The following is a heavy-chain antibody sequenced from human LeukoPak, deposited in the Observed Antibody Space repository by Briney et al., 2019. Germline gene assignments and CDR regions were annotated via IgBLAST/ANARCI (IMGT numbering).Heavy chain of an antibody. V-gene: IGHV3-30*02. D-gene: IGHD3-16*01. CDR3: VGDFDY. CDR1: GFTFSTYG. J-gene: IGHJ4*02. Sequence: PGGSLRLSCTASGFTFSTYGMHWVRQAPGKGLEWVTFIRSDGSSKYYADSVKGRLTISRDNSKNMLYLQMNSLSAGDTAVYYCVGDFDYWGQGTLVTVSS. CDR2: IRSDGSSK.